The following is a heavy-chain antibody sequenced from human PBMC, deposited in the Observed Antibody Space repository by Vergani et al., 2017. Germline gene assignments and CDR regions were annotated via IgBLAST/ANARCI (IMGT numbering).Heavy chain of an antibody. CDR3: VKGAFAGTPNNWLEP. CDR2: IRYDGSRT. CDR1: GFTFRSNG. V-gene: IGHV3-30*02. Sequence: QLVESGGGWVQPGGSLRLSCSASGFTFRSNGMHWVRQAPGKGLEWVAFIRYDGSRTHYVDSVKGRFTISRDNSNNTMYLQMNNLRPEDTATYYCVKGAFAGTPNNWLEPWGQGAQVTVSA. J-gene: IGHJ5*02. D-gene: IGHD3-3*02.